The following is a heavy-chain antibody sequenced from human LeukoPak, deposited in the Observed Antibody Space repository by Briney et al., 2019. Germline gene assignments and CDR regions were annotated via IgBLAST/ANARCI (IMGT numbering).Heavy chain of an antibody. D-gene: IGHD3-3*01. J-gene: IGHJ6*03. Sequence: PSETLSLTCTVSGGSISSYDWSWIRQPPGKGLEWMGYIYYSGSTNYNPSLKSRVTISVDTSKNQYSLKLSSVTAADTAVYYCAATGYDFWSGYMNPDYYYYMDVWGKGTTVTVSS. CDR3: AATGYDFWSGYMNPDYYYYMDV. CDR1: GGSISSYD. V-gene: IGHV4-59*01. CDR2: IYYSGST.